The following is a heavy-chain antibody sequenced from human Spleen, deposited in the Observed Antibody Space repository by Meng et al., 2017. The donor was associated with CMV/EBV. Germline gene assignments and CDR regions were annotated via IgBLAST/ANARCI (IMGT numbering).Heavy chain of an antibody. CDR3: ARANDYGDYGWLNY. V-gene: IGHV5-51*01. J-gene: IGHJ4*02. D-gene: IGHD4-17*01. CDR1: GSSFPNSW. Sequence: SGSSFPNSWIGWVRQMPGKGLEWMGIIYPGDSDTSYSPSFQGQVTISADKSISTAHLQWSSLKASDTAMYYCARANDYGDYGWLNYWGQGTLVTVSS. CDR2: IYPGDSDT.